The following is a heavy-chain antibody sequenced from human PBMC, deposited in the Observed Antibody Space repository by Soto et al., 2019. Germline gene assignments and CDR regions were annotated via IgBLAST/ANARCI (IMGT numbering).Heavy chain of an antibody. CDR3: ARHFSGTYSNYDY. CDR2: IYPGDSDT. CDR1: GYSFTSYW. D-gene: IGHD4-4*01. V-gene: IGHV5-51*01. J-gene: IGHJ4*02. Sequence: RESLKISCKGSGYSFTSYWIGWVRQMPGKGLEWMGIIYPGDSDTRYSPSFQGQVTISADKSITTAYLQWSSLKASDTAIYYCARHFSGTYSNYDYWGQGTLVTVSS.